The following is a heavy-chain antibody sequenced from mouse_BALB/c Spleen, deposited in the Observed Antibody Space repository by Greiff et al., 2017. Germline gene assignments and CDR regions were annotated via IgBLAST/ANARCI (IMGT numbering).Heavy chain of an antibody. CDR2: IDPENGNT. V-gene: IGHV14-1*02. J-gene: IGHJ1*01. CDR3: ARWGNYWYFDV. CDR1: GFNIKDYY. D-gene: IGHD2-1*01. Sequence: VQLQQSGAELVRPGALVKLSCKASGFNIKDYYMHWVKQRPEQGLEWIGWIDPENGNTIYDPKFQGKASITADTSSNTAYLQLSSLTSEDTAVYYCARWGNYWYFDVWGAGTTVTVSS.